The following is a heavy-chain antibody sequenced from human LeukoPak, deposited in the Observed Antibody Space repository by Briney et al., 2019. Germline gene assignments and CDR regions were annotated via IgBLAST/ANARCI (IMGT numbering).Heavy chain of an antibody. J-gene: IGHJ6*02. D-gene: IGHD3-10*01. CDR3: AGTVRGVISYYGMDV. CDR2: ISGSGGST. V-gene: IGHV3-23*01. CDR1: GFTFSSYA. Sequence: GASLRLSCAASGFTFSSYAMSWVRQAPGKGLEWVSAISGSGGSTYYADSVKGRFTISRDNSKNTLYLQMNSLRAEDTAVYYCAGTVRGVISYYGMDVWGQGTTVTVSS.